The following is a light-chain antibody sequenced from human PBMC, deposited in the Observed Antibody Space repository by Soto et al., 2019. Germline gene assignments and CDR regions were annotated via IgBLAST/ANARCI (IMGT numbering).Light chain of an antibody. CDR1: QDIRDF. V-gene: IGKV1-33*01. Sequence: DIQMTQSPSSLSASVGDGVPITCQASQDIRDFLSWYQQKPGKAPKLLIYDASDLETGVPSRFSGSGSGTQFALTIRSLPPEDFASYYCQQYQNLPLNFCGGTRVEIK. CDR2: DAS. J-gene: IGKJ4*01. CDR3: QQYQNLPLN.